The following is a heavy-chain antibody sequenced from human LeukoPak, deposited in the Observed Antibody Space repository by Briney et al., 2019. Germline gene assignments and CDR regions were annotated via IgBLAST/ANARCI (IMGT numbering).Heavy chain of an antibody. CDR3: ASKYGPYYYYYMDV. J-gene: IGHJ6*03. V-gene: IGHV1-46*01. Sequence: GASVKVSCKAFGYTFTSYYMHWVRQAPGQGLEWMGIINPSGGSTSYAQKFQGRVTMTRDTSTSTVYMELSSLRSEDTAVYYCASKYGPYYYYYMDVRGKGTTVTVSS. CDR2: INPSGGST. D-gene: IGHD2/OR15-2a*01. CDR1: GYTFTSYY.